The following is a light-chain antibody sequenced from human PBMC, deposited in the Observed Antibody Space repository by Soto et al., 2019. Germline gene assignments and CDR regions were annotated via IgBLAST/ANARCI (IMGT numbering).Light chain of an antibody. V-gene: IGKV1-5*03. Sequence: DIQXXQSPXXXXASVGXXVXXXXXXXXXISSWLAWYQQKPGKAPKLLIYKASSLESGVPSRFSGSGSGTEFTLTISSLQPDDFATYYCQHYGTFGQGTKVEIK. CDR3: QHYGT. CDR2: KAS. CDR1: XXISSW. J-gene: IGKJ1*01.